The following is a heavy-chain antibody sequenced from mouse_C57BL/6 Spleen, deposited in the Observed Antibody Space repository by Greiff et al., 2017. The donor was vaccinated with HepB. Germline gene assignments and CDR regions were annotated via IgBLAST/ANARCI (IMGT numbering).Heavy chain of an antibody. J-gene: IGHJ2*01. D-gene: IGHD1-1*01. CDR3: TILTTLFDY. CDR1: GYTFTDYE. V-gene: IGHV1-15*01. CDR2: IDPETGGT. Sequence: VKLMESGAELVRPGASVTLSCKASGYTFTDYEMHWVKQTPVHGLEWIGAIDPETGGTAYNQKFKGKAILTADKSSSTAYMELRSLTSEDSAVYYCTILTTLFDYWGQGTTLTVSS.